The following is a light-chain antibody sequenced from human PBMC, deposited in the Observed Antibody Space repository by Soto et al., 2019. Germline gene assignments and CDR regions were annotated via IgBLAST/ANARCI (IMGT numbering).Light chain of an antibody. J-gene: IGKJ1*01. Sequence: EMVMTQSPAPLSVSPGERATLSCTTTRSVSSNLAWYQLKPGQAPRLLIYAASTRDTGIPDRFSGSGCGTDFTLTINSLQPEDVATYYCLKYNSAPRTFGQGTKV. CDR1: RSVSSN. CDR2: AAS. CDR3: LKYNSAPRT. V-gene: IGKV3-15*01.